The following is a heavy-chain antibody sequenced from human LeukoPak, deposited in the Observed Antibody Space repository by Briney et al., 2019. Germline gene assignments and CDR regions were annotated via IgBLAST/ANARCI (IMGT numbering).Heavy chain of an antibody. J-gene: IGHJ1*01. CDR1: GYTFTSYG. V-gene: IGHV1-18*01. CDR2: ISAYNGNT. CDR3: ARVYYYDSSGPEYFQH. D-gene: IGHD3-22*01. Sequence: ASVKVSCKASGYTFTSYGISWVRQAPGQGLEWMGWISAYNGNTNYAQKLQGRVTMTTDTSTSTAYMELRSLRSDDTAVYYCARVYYYDSSGPEYFQHWGQGTLVTVSS.